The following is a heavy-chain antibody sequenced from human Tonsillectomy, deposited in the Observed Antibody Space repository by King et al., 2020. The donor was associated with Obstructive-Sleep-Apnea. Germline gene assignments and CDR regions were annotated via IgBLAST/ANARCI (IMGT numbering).Heavy chain of an antibody. CDR1: GDSISTYY. J-gene: IGHJ4*02. CDR2: IYYSGST. D-gene: IGHD5-18*01. V-gene: IGHV4-59*01. Sequence: VQLQESGPGLVKPSETLSLTCTVSGDSISTYYLSLIRQPPGKGLEWIGYIYYSGSTSYNASLKSRVTISVDTSKNQFSLKLRSVTAADTAVYYCARDLGYSYGIDYWGQGTLVTVSS. CDR3: ARDLGYSYGIDY.